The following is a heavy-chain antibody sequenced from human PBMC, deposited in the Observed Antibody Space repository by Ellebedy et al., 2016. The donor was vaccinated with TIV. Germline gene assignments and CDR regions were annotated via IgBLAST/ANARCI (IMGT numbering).Heavy chain of an antibody. J-gene: IGHJ4*02. CDR3: ARGTSDQQLVPY. CDR2: IDPNSGGT. D-gene: IGHD6-13*01. CDR1: GYTFTGYY. Sequence: ASVKVSCXASGYTFTGYYMHWVRQAPGQGLEWMGWIDPNSGGTDYAQKFQGWVTMTRDTSITTAYMELRRLTSDDTAVYYCARGTSDQQLVPYWGQGTLVTVSS. V-gene: IGHV1-2*04.